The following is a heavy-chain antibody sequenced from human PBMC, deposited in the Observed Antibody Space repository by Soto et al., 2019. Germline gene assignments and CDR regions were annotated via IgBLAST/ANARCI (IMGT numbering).Heavy chain of an antibody. CDR1: GASIAGSSY. CDR2: FSLSGTT. V-gene: IGHV4-4*07. J-gene: IGHJ4*02. Sequence: PSETLSLTCSVSGASIAGSSYWSWIRQPAGKGLEWIGRFSLSGTTNYSPSLRSRVTMSADVSKNQFSLRLTSVTAADTALYYCARGMTPPGAPAWYYFDSWGQGTLGTVSS. D-gene: IGHD2-8*02. CDR3: ARGMTPPGAPAWYYFDS.